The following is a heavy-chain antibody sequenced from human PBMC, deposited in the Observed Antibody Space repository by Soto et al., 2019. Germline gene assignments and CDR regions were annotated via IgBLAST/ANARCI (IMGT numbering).Heavy chain of an antibody. CDR2: IYSGGST. V-gene: IGHV3-53*01. CDR1: GFTVSSNY. J-gene: IGHJ6*02. Sequence: EVQLVESGGGLIQPGGSLRLSCAASGFTVSSNYMSWVRQAPGKGLEWVSVIYSGGSTYYADSVKGRFTISRDNSKNTLYLQMNSLRAEDTAVYYCARDQGALDSSLDVWGQGTTVTVSS. CDR3: ARDQGALDSSLDV. D-gene: IGHD6-19*01.